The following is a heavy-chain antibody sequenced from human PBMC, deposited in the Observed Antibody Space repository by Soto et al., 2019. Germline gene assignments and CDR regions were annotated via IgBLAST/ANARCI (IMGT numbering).Heavy chain of an antibody. CDR2: IYPGDSDT. V-gene: IGHV5-51*01. Sequence: LGESLNISCKGSGYSFIDYWIGWVRQVPGKGLEWMGVIYPGDSDTRYSPSFQGQVTISADKSISTAYLQWSSLKASDTAMYYCARLDDSSGYDAFDIWGQGTMVTVSS. CDR3: ARLDDSSGYDAFDI. J-gene: IGHJ3*02. CDR1: GYSFIDYW. D-gene: IGHD3-22*01.